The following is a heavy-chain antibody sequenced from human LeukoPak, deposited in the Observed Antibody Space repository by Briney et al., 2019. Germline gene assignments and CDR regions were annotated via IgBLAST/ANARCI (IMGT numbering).Heavy chain of an antibody. J-gene: IGHJ5*02. CDR2: ISSSSSYI. Sequence: GGSLRLSCAASGFTFSSYSMNWVRQAPGKGLEWVSSISSSSSYIYYADSVKGRSTISRDNAKNSLYLQMNSLRAEDTAVYYCAREMGTADIVVVPAAIALDPWGQGTLVTVSS. V-gene: IGHV3-21*01. D-gene: IGHD2-2*01. CDR3: AREMGTADIVVVPAAIALDP. CDR1: GFTFSSYS.